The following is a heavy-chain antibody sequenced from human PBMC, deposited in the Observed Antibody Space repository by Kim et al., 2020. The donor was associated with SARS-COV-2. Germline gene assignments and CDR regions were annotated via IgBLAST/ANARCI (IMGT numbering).Heavy chain of an antibody. CDR2: IYYDGSNK. V-gene: IGHV3-33*01. CDR3: ARDTRDYYGMDV. J-gene: IGHJ6*02. CDR1: GFTFSTYG. Sequence: GGSLSLSCAASGFTFSTYGMHWVRQAPGKGLEWVAVIYYDGSNKYYADSVKGRFTVSRDNSKNTLYLQMNSLRAEDTAVYYCARDTRDYYGMDVWGQGTTVTVSS.